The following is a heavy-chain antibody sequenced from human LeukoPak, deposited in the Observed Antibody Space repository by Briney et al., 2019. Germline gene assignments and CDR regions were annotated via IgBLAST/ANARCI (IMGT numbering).Heavy chain of an antibody. CDR1: GYTFTSYG. J-gene: IGHJ1*01. CDR2: ISTYNGNT. D-gene: IGHD3-10*01. Sequence: ASVKVSCKASGYTFTSYGILWVRQAPGQGLEWMGWISTYNGNTNYAQKIQGRVTMTEDTSTDTAYMELSSLRSEDTAVYYCATEGITMVRGVIIIDLDFQHWGQGTLVTVSS. CDR3: ATEGITMVRGVIIIDLDFQH. V-gene: IGHV1-18*01.